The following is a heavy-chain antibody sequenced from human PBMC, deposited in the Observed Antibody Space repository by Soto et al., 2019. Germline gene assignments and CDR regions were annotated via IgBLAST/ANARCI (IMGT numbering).Heavy chain of an antibody. D-gene: IGHD1-26*01. CDR3: ARDNIKGAPDYLDS. CDR2: IAYDGTIK. V-gene: IGHV3-30-3*01. Sequence: QEQLVESGGDVVQPGRSLTLSCAASGFTFSANAMHWVRQAPGKGLEWVAVIAYDGTIKIYRDSVKSRFTISRDDSKSTLYLQMNSLRPEDTAGYYCARDNIKGAPDYLDSWGQGTLVTVSS. J-gene: IGHJ4*02. CDR1: GFTFSANA.